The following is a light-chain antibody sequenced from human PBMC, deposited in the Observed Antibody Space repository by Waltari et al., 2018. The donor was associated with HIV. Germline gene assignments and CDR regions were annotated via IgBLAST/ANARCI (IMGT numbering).Light chain of an antibody. CDR1: RSHIGDFS. Sequence: QSVLTQPLSASGTPGQRVTISCSGRRSHIGDFSVSWYQHLPGAAPKLLIYANNQRPSGVPDRFSGSRSGTSASLAISGLRSEDEAVYSCAVWDDSLRGGVFGGGTKLTVL. CDR2: ANN. J-gene: IGLJ3*02. CDR3: AVWDDSLRGGV. V-gene: IGLV1-47*01.